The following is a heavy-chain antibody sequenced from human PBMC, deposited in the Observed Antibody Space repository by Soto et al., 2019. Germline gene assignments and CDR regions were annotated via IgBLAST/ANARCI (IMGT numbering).Heavy chain of an antibody. Sequence: GGSLRLSCAASGFTVSSNYMSWVRQAPGKGLEWVSVIYSGGSTYYADSVKGRFTISRDNSKNTLYLQMNSLRAEDTAVYYCARFVDCISTSCHLALYYYYYGMDVWGQGTTVTVSS. V-gene: IGHV3-66*01. CDR2: IYSGGST. J-gene: IGHJ6*02. D-gene: IGHD2-2*01. CDR1: GFTVSSNY. CDR3: ARFVDCISTSCHLALYYYYYGMDV.